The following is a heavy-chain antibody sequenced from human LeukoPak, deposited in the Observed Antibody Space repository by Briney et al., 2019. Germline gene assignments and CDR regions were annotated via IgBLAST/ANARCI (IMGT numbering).Heavy chain of an antibody. V-gene: IGHV3-9*01. Sequence: GGSLRLSCAASGFTFDDYAMHWVRQAPGKGLEWVSGISWNSGSIGYADSVKGRFTISRDNAKNSLYLQMNSLRAEDTALYYCAKDIWSLGSGKELDFWGQGTMVTVSS. D-gene: IGHD6-19*01. CDR3: AKDIWSLGSGKELDF. CDR1: GFTFDDYA. J-gene: IGHJ3*01. CDR2: ISWNSGSI.